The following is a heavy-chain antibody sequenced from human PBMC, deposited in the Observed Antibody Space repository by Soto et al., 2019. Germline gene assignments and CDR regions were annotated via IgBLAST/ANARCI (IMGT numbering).Heavy chain of an antibody. J-gene: IGHJ6*03. CDR2: ISGSGGST. D-gene: IGHD3-10*01. CDR1: GFTFSSYA. V-gene: IGHV3-23*01. Sequence: GGSLRLSCAASGFTFSSYAMSWVRQAPGKGLEWVSAISGSGGSTYYADSVKGRFTISRDNSKNTLYLQMNSLRDEEMAVYYCAKARGVASTMVRGVIDYYYYYYMDVWGKGTTVTVSS. CDR3: AKARGVASTMVRGVIDYYYYYYMDV.